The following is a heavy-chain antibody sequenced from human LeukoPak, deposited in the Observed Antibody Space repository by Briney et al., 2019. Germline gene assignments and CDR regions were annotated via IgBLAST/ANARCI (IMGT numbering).Heavy chain of an antibody. V-gene: IGHV3-9*01. CDR3: AKGLWFGDKYYCGMDV. CDR2: ISWNSGSI. Sequence: GGSLRLSCAASGFTFDDYAMHWVRQAPGKGLEWVSGISWNSGSIGYADSVKGRFTISRDNAKNSLYLQMNSLRAEDTALYYCAKGLWFGDKYYCGMDVWGQGTTVAVSS. J-gene: IGHJ6*02. CDR1: GFTFDDYA. D-gene: IGHD3-10*01.